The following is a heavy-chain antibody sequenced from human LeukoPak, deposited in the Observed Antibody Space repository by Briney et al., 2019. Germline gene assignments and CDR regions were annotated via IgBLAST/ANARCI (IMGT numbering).Heavy chain of an antibody. CDR2: ISPSGDTT. CDR1: GYTSTSSY. Sequence: GASVKVSCKASGYTSTSSYIHWVRQAPGQGLEGMGIISPSGDTTTYAQKFQGRVTMTRDTSTSTVYMELSSLRSDDTAVYYCTRGYSSTGNDWGQGTLVTVSS. V-gene: IGHV1-46*01. J-gene: IGHJ4*02. CDR3: TRGYSSTGND. D-gene: IGHD2-8*02.